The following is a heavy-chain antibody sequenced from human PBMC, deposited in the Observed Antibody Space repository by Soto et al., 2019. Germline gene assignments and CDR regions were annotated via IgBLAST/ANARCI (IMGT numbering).Heavy chain of an antibody. J-gene: IGHJ6*02. CDR2: IIPISDTT. Sequence: QVQLVQSGAEVKKPGSSVKVSCKASGGTFSSYAISWVRQAPGQGLEWMGGIIPISDTTNYAQKFQGRVTITADESTSTAYMELSSLRSEDTAVYYCARSQGSSTSLEIYYYYYDGRDVWGQGTTVTVSS. CDR3: ARSQGSSTSLEIYYYYYDGRDV. V-gene: IGHV1-69*01. D-gene: IGHD2-2*01. CDR1: GGTFSSYA.